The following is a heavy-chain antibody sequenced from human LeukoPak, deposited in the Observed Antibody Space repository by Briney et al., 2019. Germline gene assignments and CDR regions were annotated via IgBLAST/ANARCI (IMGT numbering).Heavy chain of an antibody. J-gene: IGHJ4*02. V-gene: IGHV3-53*01. Sequence: GGSLRLSCAASGFTVSSNYMSWVRQAPGKGLEWVSVIYSGGSTYYADSVKGRFAISRDNSKNTLYLQMSSLRAEDTAVYNCAKGSSWSQDYYFDYWGQGTLVTVSS. CDR1: GFTVSSNY. D-gene: IGHD6-6*01. CDR3: AKGSSWSQDYYFDY. CDR2: IYSGGST.